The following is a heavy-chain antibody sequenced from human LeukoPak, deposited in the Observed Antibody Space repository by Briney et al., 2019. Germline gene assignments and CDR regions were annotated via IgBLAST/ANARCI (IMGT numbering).Heavy chain of an antibody. J-gene: IGHJ4*02. CDR1: GGSISSNY. CDR2: IYYSGST. Sequence: SETLSLTCTVSGGSISSNYWSWIRQPPGKGLDWIGYIYYSGSTNYNPSLKSRATISVDTSKNQFSLKLSSVTAADTAVYYCARYSGWSTSPLDYWGQGTLVTVSS. V-gene: IGHV4-59*01. D-gene: IGHD6-19*01. CDR3: ARYSGWSTSPLDY.